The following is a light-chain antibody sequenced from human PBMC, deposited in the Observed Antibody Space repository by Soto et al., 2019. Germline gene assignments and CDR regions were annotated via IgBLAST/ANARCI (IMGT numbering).Light chain of an antibody. J-gene: IGKJ1*01. CDR1: QSVASSY. CDR3: QQYNNWPLT. CDR2: AAS. Sequence: EIVLTQSPGTLSLSPGERATLYCRASQSVASSYLAWYQQKPGQAPSLLIYAASSRATGIPDRFSGSGSETDFTLTISRLEPEDFAVYYCQQYNNWPLTFGQGTKVDIK. V-gene: IGKV3-20*01.